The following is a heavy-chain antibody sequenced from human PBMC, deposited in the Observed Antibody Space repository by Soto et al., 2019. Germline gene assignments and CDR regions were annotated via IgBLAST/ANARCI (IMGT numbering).Heavy chain of an antibody. Sequence: QITLKESGPTLVKPTQTLTLTCTFSGFSLRISGVGVGWISQPPGKALEWLALIYLDDNKRYSPSLKSRLTITKDTSKNPVVLTMTNMERVDTATYYCAHSATVSDAFDIWGQGTMVTVSS. CDR3: AHSATVSDAFDI. V-gene: IGHV2-5*02. CDR2: IYLDDNK. CDR1: GFSLRISGVG. J-gene: IGHJ3*02. D-gene: IGHD2-15*01.